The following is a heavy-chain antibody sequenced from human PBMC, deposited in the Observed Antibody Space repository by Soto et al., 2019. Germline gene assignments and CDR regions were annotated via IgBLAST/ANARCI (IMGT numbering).Heavy chain of an antibody. CDR3: ARDHTGIVGPVLGY. D-gene: IGHD1-26*01. Sequence: ASVKVSCKASGFTVTNFDINWVRQATGQGPEWMGWMNLNSGNTGYAQKFQGRVTMIRDTSTSTVYMELSSLRSEDTAVYYCARDHTGIVGPVLGYSGQGSLVTVSS. V-gene: IGHV1-8*01. CDR2: MNLNSGNT. J-gene: IGHJ4*02. CDR1: GFTVTNFD.